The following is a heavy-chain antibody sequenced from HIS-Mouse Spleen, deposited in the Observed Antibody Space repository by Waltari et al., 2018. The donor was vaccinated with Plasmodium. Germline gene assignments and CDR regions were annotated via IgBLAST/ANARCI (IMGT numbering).Heavy chain of an antibody. J-gene: IGHJ4*02. CDR2: ISSSISYI. D-gene: IGHD7-27*01. CDR3: ARDNWGSFGY. CDR1: GFTFSSYS. Sequence: EVQLVESGGGLVKPGGSLRLSCAASGFTFSSYSMNWVRQAPGKGLEWVSAISSSISYIYYADSVKGRFTISRDNAKNSLYLQMNSLRAEDTAVYYCARDNWGSFGYWGQGTLVTVSS. V-gene: IGHV3-21*01.